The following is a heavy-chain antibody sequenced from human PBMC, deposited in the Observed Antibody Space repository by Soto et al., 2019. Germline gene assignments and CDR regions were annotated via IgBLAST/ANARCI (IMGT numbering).Heavy chain of an antibody. Sequence: GESLKISCAASGFTFSSYGMHWVRQAPGKGLEWVAVISYDGSNKYYADSVKGRFTISRDNSKNTLYLQMNSLRAEDTAVYYCAKADWGFNAFDIWGQGTMVTVSS. CDR3: AKADWGFNAFDI. V-gene: IGHV3-30*18. J-gene: IGHJ3*02. CDR1: GFTFSSYG. D-gene: IGHD7-27*01. CDR2: ISYDGSNK.